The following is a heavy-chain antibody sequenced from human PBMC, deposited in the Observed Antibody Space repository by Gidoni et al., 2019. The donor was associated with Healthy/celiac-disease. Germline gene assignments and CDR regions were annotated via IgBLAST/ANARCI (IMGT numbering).Heavy chain of an antibody. CDR3: TTLTVVVVAAKHYYYYGMDV. CDR2: SKSKTDGGTT. V-gene: IGHV3-15*01. J-gene: IGHJ6*02. D-gene: IGHD2-15*01. CDR1: GFTFSNAW. Sequence: EVQLVESGGGLVKPGGSLRLSCAASGFTFSNAWMSWVRQAPGKGLEWVGRSKSKTDGGTTDYAAPVKGRFTISRDDSKNTLYLQMNSLKTEDTAVYYCTTLTVVVVAAKHYYYYGMDVWGQGTTVTVSS.